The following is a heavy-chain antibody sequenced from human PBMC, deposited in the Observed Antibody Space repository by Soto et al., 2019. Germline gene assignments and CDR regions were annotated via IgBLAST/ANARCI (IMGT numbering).Heavy chain of an antibody. J-gene: IGHJ4*02. Sequence: QVQLVQSEGEVKRPGASVKVSCKAFGYTFTTYHINWVRQAPGQGLEWMGSINADNGDTNYAQTVQGRVAMITDKLXTXXXXXXXXXXXXXXXXXXXXXSIGSWYGDWGQGTPVSV. CDR2: INADNGDT. CDR3: XXSIGSWYGD. CDR1: GYTFTTYH. V-gene: IGHV1-18*01. D-gene: IGHD3-10*01.